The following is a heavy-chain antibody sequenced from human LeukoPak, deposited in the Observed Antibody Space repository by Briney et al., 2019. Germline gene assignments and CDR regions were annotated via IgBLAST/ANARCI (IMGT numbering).Heavy chain of an antibody. V-gene: IGHV3-30-3*01. CDR3: ARDENIAVLDY. J-gene: IGHJ4*02. CDR1: GFTFSSYA. Sequence: PGRSLRLSCAASGFTFSSYAMHWVRQAPGKGLEWVAVISYDGSNKYYADSVKGRFTISRDNSKNTLCLQMNSLRAEDTAVYYCARDENIAVLDYWGQGTLVTVSS. CDR2: ISYDGSNK. D-gene: IGHD3-3*02.